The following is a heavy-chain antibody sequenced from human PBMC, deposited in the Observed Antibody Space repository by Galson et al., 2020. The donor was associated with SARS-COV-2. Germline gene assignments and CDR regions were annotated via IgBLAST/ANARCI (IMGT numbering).Heavy chain of an antibody. CDR1: GFTFSSYA. V-gene: IGHV3-30*04. CDR3: ARSKRITIFGVVYYYYGIDY. J-gene: IGHJ6*02. CDR2: ISYDGSNK. Sequence: GGSLRLSCAASGFTFSSYAMPWVRQAPGKGLEWVAVISYDGSNKYYADSVKGRFTISRDNSKNTLYLQMNSLRAEDTAVYYCARSKRITIFGVVYYYYGIDYWGQGTTVTVSS. D-gene: IGHD3-3*01.